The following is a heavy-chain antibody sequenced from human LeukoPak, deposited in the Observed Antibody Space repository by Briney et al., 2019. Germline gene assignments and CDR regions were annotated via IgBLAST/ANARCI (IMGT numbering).Heavy chain of an antibody. CDR3: ARVKGYGGNSVPFDY. V-gene: IGHV3-30-3*01. J-gene: IGHJ4*02. CDR1: GFTFSSYA. D-gene: IGHD4-23*01. CDR2: ISYDGSNK. Sequence: GGSLRLSCAASGFTFSSYAMHWVRQAPGKGLEWVAVISYDGSNKYYADSVKGRFTISRDNSKNTLYLQMNSLRAEDTAVYYCARVKGYGGNSVPFDYWGQGTLVTVSS.